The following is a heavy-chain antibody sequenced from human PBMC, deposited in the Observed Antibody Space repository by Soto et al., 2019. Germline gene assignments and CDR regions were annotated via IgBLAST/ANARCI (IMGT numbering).Heavy chain of an antibody. CDR3: AWIFGVVQTDY. D-gene: IGHD3-3*01. J-gene: IGHJ4*02. CDR1: GYTFTSYG. V-gene: IGHV1-18*01. Sequence: ASVKVSCKSSGYTFTSYGISCVRQAPGQGLEWMGWISAYNGNTNYAQKLQGRVTMTTDTSTSTAYMELRSLRSDDTAVYYCAWIFGVVQTDYWGQGTLVTVSS. CDR2: ISAYNGNT.